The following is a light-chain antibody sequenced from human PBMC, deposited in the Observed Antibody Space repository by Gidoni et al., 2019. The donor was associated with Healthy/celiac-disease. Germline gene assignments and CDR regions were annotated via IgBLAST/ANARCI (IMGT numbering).Light chain of an antibody. CDR2: LGS. CDR1: QSLLHSNGYNY. CDR3: MQALQTPEIT. V-gene: IGKV2-28*01. J-gene: IGKJ3*01. Sequence: DIVMTQSPLSLPVTPGEPASISCRSSQSLLHSNGYNYLDWYLQKPGQSPQLLIYLGSNRAPGVPDGFSGSGSGTDFTLKISRVEAEDVGVYYCMQALQTPEITFXPXTKVXIK.